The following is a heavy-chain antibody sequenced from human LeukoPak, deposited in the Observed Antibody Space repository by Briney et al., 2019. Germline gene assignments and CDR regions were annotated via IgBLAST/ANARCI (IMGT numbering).Heavy chain of an antibody. CDR2: ISAYNGNT. D-gene: IGHD6-19*01. Sequence: GASVKVSCKASGYTFTSYGISWVRQAPGQGLEWMGWISAYNGNTNYAQKLQGRVTMTTDTSTSTAYMELRSLRSDDTAVYYCATTIRRAAVAEREFDYWGQGTLVTVSS. V-gene: IGHV1-18*01. CDR1: GYTFTSYG. J-gene: IGHJ4*02. CDR3: ATTIRRAAVAEREFDY.